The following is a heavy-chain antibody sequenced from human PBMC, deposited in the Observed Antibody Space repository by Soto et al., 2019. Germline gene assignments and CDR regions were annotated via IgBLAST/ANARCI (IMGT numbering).Heavy chain of an antibody. V-gene: IGHV1-8*01. J-gene: IGHJ4*02. D-gene: IGHD6-19*01. CDR2: MNPNSGNT. Sequence: QVPLVQSGAEVKKPGAPVKVSCKASGYTFTSYDINWVRQATGQGLEWMGWMNPNSGNTGYAQKFQGRVTMTRNTSISTAYMELSSLRSEDTAVYYCARGLAVAGKVDYWGQGTLVTVSS. CDR1: GYTFTSYD. CDR3: ARGLAVAGKVDY.